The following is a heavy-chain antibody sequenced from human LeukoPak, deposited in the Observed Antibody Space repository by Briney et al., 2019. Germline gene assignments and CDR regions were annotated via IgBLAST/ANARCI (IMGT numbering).Heavy chain of an antibody. CDR3: ARGPLIYSSSWYHPFGY. CDR2: INHSGST. J-gene: IGHJ4*02. CDR1: GGSFSGYY. V-gene: IGHV4-34*01. Sequence: SETLSLTCAVYGGSFSGYYWSWIRQPPGKGLEWIGEINHSGSTNYNPSLKSRVTISVDTSKNQFSLKLSSVTAADTAVYYCARGPLIYSSSWYHPFGYWGQGTLVTASS. D-gene: IGHD6-13*01.